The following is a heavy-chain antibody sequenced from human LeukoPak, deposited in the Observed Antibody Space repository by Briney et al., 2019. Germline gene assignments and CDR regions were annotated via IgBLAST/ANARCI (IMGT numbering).Heavy chain of an antibody. V-gene: IGHV5-51*01. CDR3: ASSRDIAAAAYYYYGMDV. J-gene: IGHJ6*02. CDR2: IYPGDSDT. Sequence: GESLKISCKGSGYSFTSYWIGWVRQMPGKGLEWMGIIYPGDSDTRYSPSFQGQVTISADKSISTAYLQWSSLKASDTAMYYCASSRDIAAAAYYYYGMDVWGQGTTVTVSS. CDR1: GYSFTSYW. D-gene: IGHD6-13*01.